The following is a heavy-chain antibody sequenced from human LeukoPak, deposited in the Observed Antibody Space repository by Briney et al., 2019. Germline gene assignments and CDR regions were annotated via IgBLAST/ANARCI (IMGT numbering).Heavy chain of an antibody. CDR2: IYYSGST. J-gene: IGHJ6*02. V-gene: IGHV4-59*01. CDR3: ARDSLTYGMDV. CDR1: GGSISSYY. Sequence: SETLSLTCTVSGGSISSYYWSWIRQPPGKGLEWIGYIYYSGSTNYNPSPRSRVTISVDTSKNQFSLKLSSVTAADTAVYFCARDSLTYGMDVWGQGTTVTVSS.